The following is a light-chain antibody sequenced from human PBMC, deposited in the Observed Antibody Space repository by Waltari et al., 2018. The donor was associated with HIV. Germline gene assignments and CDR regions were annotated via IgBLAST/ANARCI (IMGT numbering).Light chain of an antibody. CDR1: SSNIGSNT. V-gene: IGLV1-44*01. J-gene: IGLJ2*01. Sequence: SVLTQPPSASGTPGQRVTISCSGSSSNIGSNTVNWYQQLPGMAPKLLIHSNDQRPSGVPDRFSGSTSDTSASLAISGLQSEDEGAYYCAVWDDSLNGPLFGGGTKLTVL. CDR3: AVWDDSLNGPL. CDR2: SND.